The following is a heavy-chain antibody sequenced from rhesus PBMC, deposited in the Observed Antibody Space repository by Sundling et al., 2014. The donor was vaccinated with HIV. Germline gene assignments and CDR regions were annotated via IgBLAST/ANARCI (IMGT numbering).Heavy chain of an antibody. CDR1: GFTFDDYA. D-gene: IGHD3-16*01. Sequence: EVQLVESGGGRVQPGGSLRLSCAASGFTFDDYAMHWVRQAPGKGLEWVSGINWDGSSTYYSDSVRGRFTMFRDNAKNSLYLQMDSLRAEDTALYYCARDYYSGSPNFDYWGQGVLVTVSS. J-gene: IGHJ4*01. CDR2: INWDGSST. V-gene: IGHV3-67*01. CDR3: ARDYYSGSPNFDY.